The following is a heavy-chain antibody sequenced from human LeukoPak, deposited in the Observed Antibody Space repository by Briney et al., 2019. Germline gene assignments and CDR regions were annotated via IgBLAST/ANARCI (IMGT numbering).Heavy chain of an antibody. CDR3: ARAYDILIGYPKVDV. CDR2: MSYDGSNK. D-gene: IGHD3-9*01. J-gene: IGHJ6*01. V-gene: IGHV3-30*03. CDR1: GFTVSNYG. Sequence: GGSLRLSGGASGFTVSNYGMHWVRQAPGKGLEWVAVMSYDGSNKYYAESVKGRFTISRDTSKNTLYLQMNSLRADDTAVYYCARAYDILIGYPKVDVWRQGTTVTVSS.